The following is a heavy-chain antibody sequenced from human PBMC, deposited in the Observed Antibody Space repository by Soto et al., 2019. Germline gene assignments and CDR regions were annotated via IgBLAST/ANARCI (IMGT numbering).Heavy chain of an antibody. V-gene: IGHV3-64D*06. D-gene: IGHD5-12*01. J-gene: IGHJ4*02. CDR3: AKDLREMATNTPDY. CDR1: GFTFSTYA. Sequence: GGSLRLSCSASGFTFSTYAMHWVRQAPGKGLEYVSAITDNGVTTFYAASVTGRFTISRDNSKNTLYLRMSSLRDEDTAVYYCAKDLREMATNTPDYWGQGTLVTVSS. CDR2: ITDNGVTT.